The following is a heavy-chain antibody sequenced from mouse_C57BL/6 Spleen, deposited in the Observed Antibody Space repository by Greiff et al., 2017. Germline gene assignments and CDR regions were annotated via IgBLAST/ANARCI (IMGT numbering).Heavy chain of an antibody. CDR1: GYTFTSYW. Sequence: QVQLQQPGAELVKPGASVKLSCKASGYTFTSYWMQGVKQRPGQGLEWIGEIDPSDSYTNYNQKFKGKATLTVDTSSSTAYMQLSSLTSEYSAGYYCARNYYRAMDYWGQGTSVTVSS. CDR3: ARNYYRAMDY. V-gene: IGHV1-50*01. D-gene: IGHD2-14*01. CDR2: IDPSDSYT. J-gene: IGHJ4*01.